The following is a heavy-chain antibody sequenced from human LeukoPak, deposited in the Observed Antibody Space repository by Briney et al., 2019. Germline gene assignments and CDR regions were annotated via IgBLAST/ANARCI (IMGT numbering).Heavy chain of an antibody. CDR3: ARDNLATLDS. V-gene: IGHV4-61*01. D-gene: IGHD6-6*01. Sequence: PSDTLPLTGTFSHRFSSIDSYYWTCIRQPPGKELEWMGYIYYTGSANYNPYLESRVTISVDTSKSQFSLKLNSVTAADTAVYYCARDNLATLDSWGQGTLVTVSS. CDR1: HRFSSIDSYY. CDR2: IYYTGSA. J-gene: IGHJ4*02.